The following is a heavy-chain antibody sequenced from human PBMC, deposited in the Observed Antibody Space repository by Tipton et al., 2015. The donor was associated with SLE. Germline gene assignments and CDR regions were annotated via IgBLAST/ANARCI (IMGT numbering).Heavy chain of an antibody. D-gene: IGHD3-22*01. J-gene: IGHJ3*02. CDR1: GGSISSHY. CDR3: ARSDSYDSSGYSSYAFDI. V-gene: IGHV4-59*11. Sequence: TLSLTCTVSGGSISSHYWSWIRQPPGKGLEWIGYIYNSGSGNYNPSLKSRVTISVDTSKNQFSLKLSSVSAAVTAVYYCARSDSYDSSGYSSYAFDIWGQGTMVTVSS. CDR2: IYNSGSG.